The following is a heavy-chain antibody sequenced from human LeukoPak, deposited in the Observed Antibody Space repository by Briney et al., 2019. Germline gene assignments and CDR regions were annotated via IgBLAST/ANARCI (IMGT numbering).Heavy chain of an antibody. Sequence: GGSLRLSCAASGFTFSSYAMSWVRQAPGKGLEWVSAISGSGGSTYYADSVKGRFTISRDNYKNTLYLQMNSLRAEDTAVYYCAKSDRGQWLTLPSDYWGQGTLVTVSS. J-gene: IGHJ4*02. CDR2: ISGSGGST. D-gene: IGHD6-19*01. CDR3: AKSDRGQWLTLPSDY. CDR1: GFTFSSYA. V-gene: IGHV3-23*01.